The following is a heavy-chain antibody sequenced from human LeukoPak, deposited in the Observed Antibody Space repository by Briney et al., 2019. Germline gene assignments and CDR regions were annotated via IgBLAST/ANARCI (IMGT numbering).Heavy chain of an antibody. D-gene: IGHD3-16*01. CDR3: AKEEGAGLPRSYFDY. CDR2: ISASGGST. V-gene: IGHV3-23*01. CDR1: GFTFSSYA. Sequence: GGSLRLSCAASGFTFSSYAMSWVRQAPGKGLEWVSAISASGGSTYYADSVRGRFTISRDNSKNTLYLQMNSLRAEDTALYYCAKEEGAGLPRSYFDYWGQGTLVTVSS. J-gene: IGHJ4*02.